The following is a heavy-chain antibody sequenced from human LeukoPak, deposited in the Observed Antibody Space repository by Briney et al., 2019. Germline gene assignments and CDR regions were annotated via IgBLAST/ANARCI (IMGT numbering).Heavy chain of an antibody. CDR2: ISGSGGST. J-gene: IGHJ4*02. V-gene: IGHV3-23*01. Sequence: HPGGSLRLSCAASGFTFSSYAMSWVRQAPGKGLEWVSAISGSGGSTYYADSVKGRFTISRDNSKNTLYLQMNSLRADDTAVYFCAREIQYSYNFDYWGQGTLVTVSS. D-gene: IGHD5-18*01. CDR1: GFTFSSYA. CDR3: AREIQYSYNFDY.